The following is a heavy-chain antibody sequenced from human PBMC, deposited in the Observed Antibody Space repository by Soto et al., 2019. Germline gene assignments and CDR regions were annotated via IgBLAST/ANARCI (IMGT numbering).Heavy chain of an antibody. CDR2: ISPGSRYP. V-gene: IGHV3-11*06. D-gene: IGHD2-15*01. CDR3: VRGGGGGLFDP. J-gene: IGHJ5*02. CDR1: GFTFGDSY. Sequence: PGGSLRLSCAGSGFTFGDSYMSWIRQAPGKGLEWLSYISPGSRYPAYADSVKGRFTISRDNARRSLYLQMMSLTAEDTAIYYCVRGGGGGLFDPWGQGTMVTVSS.